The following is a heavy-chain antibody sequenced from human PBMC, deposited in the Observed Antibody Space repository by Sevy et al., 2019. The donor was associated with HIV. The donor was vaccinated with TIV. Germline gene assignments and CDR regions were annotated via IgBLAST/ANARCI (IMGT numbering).Heavy chain of an antibody. CDR3: ARRLSRGPTDY. V-gene: IGHV4-39*01. CDR1: GGSISSSSYY. D-gene: IGHD3-10*01. J-gene: IGHJ4*02. Sequence: ETLSLTCTVSGGSISSSSYYWGWIRQPPGKGLEWIGSIYYSGSTYYNPSLKSRVTISVDTSKNQFSLKLSSVTAADTAVYYCARRLSRGPTDYWGQGTLVTVSS. CDR2: IYYSGST.